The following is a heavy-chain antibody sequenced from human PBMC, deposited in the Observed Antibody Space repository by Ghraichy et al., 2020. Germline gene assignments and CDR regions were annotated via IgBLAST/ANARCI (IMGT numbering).Heavy chain of an antibody. CDR3: ARGYNWNDV. Sequence: LSLTCAASGFTFSDYYMSWIRQAPGKGLEWVSYISSSSSYTNYADSVKGRFTISRDNAKNSLYLQMNSLRAEDTAVYYCARGYNWNDVWGQGTLVTVSS. CDR2: ISSSSSYT. V-gene: IGHV3-11*05. J-gene: IGHJ5*02. CDR1: GFTFSDYY.